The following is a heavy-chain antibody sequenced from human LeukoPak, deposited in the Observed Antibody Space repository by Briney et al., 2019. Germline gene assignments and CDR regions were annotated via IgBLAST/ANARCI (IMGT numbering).Heavy chain of an antibody. CDR3: ARSVDIVVVPAQNSHYMDV. D-gene: IGHD2-2*01. V-gene: IGHV1-2*02. Sequence: GASVKVSCKASGYTFTGYYMHWVRQAPGQGLEWMGWINPNSGGTNYAQKFQGRVTMTRDTSISTAYMELSRLRSDDTAVYYCARSVDIVVVPAQNSHYMDVWGKGTTVTVSS. CDR1: GYTFTGYY. J-gene: IGHJ6*03. CDR2: INPNSGGT.